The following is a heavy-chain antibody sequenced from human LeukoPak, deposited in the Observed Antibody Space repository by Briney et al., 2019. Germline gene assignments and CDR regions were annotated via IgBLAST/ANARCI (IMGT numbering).Heavy chain of an antibody. D-gene: IGHD1-1*01. J-gene: IGHJ4*02. V-gene: IGHV3-23*01. CDR1: GFTFSSYA. Sequence: AGGPLRLSCAASGFTFSSYAMSWVRQAPGKGLEWVSAISGSGGSTYYADSVKGRFTISRDNSKNTLYLQMNSLRAEDTAVYYCAKDLFWNDRKVGLIDYWGQGTLVTVSS. CDR3: AKDLFWNDRKVGLIDY. CDR2: ISGSGGST.